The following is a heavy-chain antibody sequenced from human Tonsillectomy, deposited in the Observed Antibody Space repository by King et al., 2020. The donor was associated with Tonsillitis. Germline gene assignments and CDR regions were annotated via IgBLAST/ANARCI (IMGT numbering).Heavy chain of an antibody. CDR2: IYTSGST. D-gene: IGHD3-3*01. CDR3: ARETSYDFWSGYPNWFDP. V-gene: IGHV4-61*02. Sequence: QLQESGPGLVKPSQTLSLTCNVSGGSISSGSYYWSWIRQPAGKGLDGIGRIYTSGSTNFNPSLKSRVTMSVATSKNQFSLKLSSVTAADTAVYYCARETSYDFWSGYPNWFDPWGQGTLVTVSS. CDR1: GGSISSGSYY. J-gene: IGHJ5*02.